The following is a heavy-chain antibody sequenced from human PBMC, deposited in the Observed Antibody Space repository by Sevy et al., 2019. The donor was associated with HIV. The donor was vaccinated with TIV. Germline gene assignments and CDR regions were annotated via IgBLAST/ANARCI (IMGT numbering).Heavy chain of an antibody. CDR2: IKQYMSEQ. D-gene: IGHD2-21*01. Sequence: GGSLRLSCAASGFTFSSYWMTWVRQAPGKGLEWVANIKQYMSEQYYADSVKGRFTISRDNARNSLYLQMESLRDEDTALYYCARAQQVTLLVVIGGLYFDFWGQGTLVTVSS. CDR1: GFTFSSYW. V-gene: IGHV3-7*01. J-gene: IGHJ4*02. CDR3: ARAQQVTLLVVIGGLYFDF.